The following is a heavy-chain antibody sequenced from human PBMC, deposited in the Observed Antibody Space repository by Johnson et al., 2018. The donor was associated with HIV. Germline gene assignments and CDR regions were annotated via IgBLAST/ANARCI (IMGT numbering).Heavy chain of an antibody. D-gene: IGHD5/OR15-5a*01. V-gene: IGHV3-73*02. CDR3: TKLDVSLDAFDI. CDR2: IRSKANSYAT. J-gene: IGHJ3*02. Sequence: VQLVESGGGLVQPGGSLKLSCAASWFTFSGSAMHWVRQASGKGLEWVGRIRSKANSYATAYAASVKGRFTISRDDSKNTAYLQMNSLKTEDTAVYYCTKLDVSLDAFDIWGQGTMVTVSS. CDR1: WFTFSGSA.